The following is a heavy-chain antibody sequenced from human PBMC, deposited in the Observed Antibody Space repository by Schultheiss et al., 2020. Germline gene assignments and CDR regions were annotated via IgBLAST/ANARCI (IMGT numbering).Heavy chain of an antibody. V-gene: IGHV3-21*01. CDR3: ARDARIAARYFDY. Sequence: GESLKISCAASGFTFSGSAMHWVRQAPGKGLEWVSSISSSSSYIYYADSVKGRFTISRDNAKNSLYLQMNSLRAEDTAVYYCARDARIAARYFDYWGQGTLVTVAS. CDR2: ISSSSSYI. J-gene: IGHJ4*02. CDR1: GFTFSGSA. D-gene: IGHD6-6*01.